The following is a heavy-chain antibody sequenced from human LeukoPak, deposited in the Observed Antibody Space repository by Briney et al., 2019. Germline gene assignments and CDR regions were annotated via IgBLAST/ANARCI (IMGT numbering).Heavy chain of an antibody. Sequence: PSQTLSLTCTVSGGSISSGSYCWSWIRQPAGKGLEWIGRIYTSGSTNYNPSLKSRVTISVDTSKNQFSLKLSSVTAADTAVYYCAVTYCRRVPAAKECLDYWGQGTLVTVSS. V-gene: IGHV4-61*02. D-gene: IGHD2-2*01. J-gene: IGHJ4*02. CDR2: IYTSGST. CDR1: GGSISSGSYC. CDR3: AVTYCRRVPAAKECLDY.